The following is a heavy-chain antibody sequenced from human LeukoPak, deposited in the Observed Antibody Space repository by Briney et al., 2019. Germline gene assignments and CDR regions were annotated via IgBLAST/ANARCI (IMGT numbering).Heavy chain of an antibody. CDR3: ARDKGSFDY. CDR2: FYAGGSI. CDR1: GFTDSSNH. V-gene: IGHV3-53*01. J-gene: IGHJ4*02. Sequence: SGGSLRLSCAASGFTDSSNHMSWVRQAPGKGLEWVSVFYAGGSIHYADTVKGRFSISRDNSKNTLYPQMNSLRAEDTAVYYCARDKGSFDYWGQGTLVTVSS.